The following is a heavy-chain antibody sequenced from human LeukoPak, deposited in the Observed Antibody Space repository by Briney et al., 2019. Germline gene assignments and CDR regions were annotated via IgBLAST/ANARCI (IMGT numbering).Heavy chain of an antibody. V-gene: IGHV3-30*01. D-gene: IGHD2-2*01. CDR3: ARSASYYYYYMDV. J-gene: IGHJ6*03. Sequence: GRSLRLSCAASGFTFSSYAMHWVRQAPGKGLEWVAVISYDGSNKYHADSVKGRFTISRDNSKNTLYLQMNSLRAEDTAVYYCARSASYYYYYMDVWGKGTTVTVSS. CDR2: ISYDGSNK. CDR1: GFTFSSYA.